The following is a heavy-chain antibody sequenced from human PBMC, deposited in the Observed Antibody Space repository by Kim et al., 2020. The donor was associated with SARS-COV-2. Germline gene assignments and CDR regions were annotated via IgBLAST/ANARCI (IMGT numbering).Heavy chain of an antibody. J-gene: IGHJ6*02. Sequence: PALKSRVAITVDPSKNQFSLKRSSVIAADTAVYYCARVETIEWIVGMDVWGQGTTVTVSS. D-gene: IGHD2-21*01. CDR3: ARVETIEWIVGMDV. V-gene: IGHV4-59*01.